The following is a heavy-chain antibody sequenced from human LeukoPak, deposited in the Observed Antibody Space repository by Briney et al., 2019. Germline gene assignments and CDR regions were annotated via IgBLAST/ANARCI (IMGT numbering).Heavy chain of an antibody. V-gene: IGHV3-23*01. CDR2: ISGSGGST. Sequence: GGSLRLSCAASGFTFSSYAMSWVRQAPGKGLEWVSAISGSGGSTYYADSVKGRFTTSRDNSKNTLYLQMNSLRAEDTAVYYCARDDYGSGSYFMDVWGKGTTVTISS. J-gene: IGHJ6*03. CDR1: GFTFSSYA. CDR3: ARDDYGSGSYFMDV. D-gene: IGHD3-10*01.